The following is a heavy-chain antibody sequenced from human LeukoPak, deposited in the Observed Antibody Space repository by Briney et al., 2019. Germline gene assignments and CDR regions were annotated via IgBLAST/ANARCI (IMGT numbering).Heavy chain of an antibody. CDR2: IYYSGST. Sequence: PSETLSLTCTVSGGSLSRYYWSWIRQPPGKGLEWIGYIYYSGSTNYNPSLKSRVTISVDTSKNQFSLKLSSVTAADTAVYYCARLSRDGYNYYFDYWGQGTLVTVSS. CDR3: ARLSRDGYNYYFDY. D-gene: IGHD5-24*01. V-gene: IGHV4-59*08. J-gene: IGHJ4*02. CDR1: GGSLSRYY.